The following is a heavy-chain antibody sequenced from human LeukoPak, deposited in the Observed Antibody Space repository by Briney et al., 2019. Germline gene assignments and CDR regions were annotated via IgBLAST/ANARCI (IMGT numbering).Heavy chain of an antibody. CDR2: IKHDGSEK. Sequence: GGSLRLSCAASGFIFTNYLMSWVRQAPGKGLEWVASIKHDGSEKYYVDSVRGRFTISRDNTMNSLYLQMSSLRAEDTAVYYYAADRGWRTSGYYLYYFEYWGQGTLVTYSS. CDR3: AADRGWRTSGYYLYYFEY. CDR1: GFIFTNYL. D-gene: IGHD3-3*01. J-gene: IGHJ4*02. V-gene: IGHV3-7*01.